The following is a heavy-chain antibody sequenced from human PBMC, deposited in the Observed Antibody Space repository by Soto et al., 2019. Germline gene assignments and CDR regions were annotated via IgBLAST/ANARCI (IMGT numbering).Heavy chain of an antibody. Sequence: GGSLRLSCVASGITFRSRAMSWVRQAPGKGLEWVSYMSTTSAIYYADSVKGRFTISRDNAKNSLDLQMNSLREEDTAVYYCVRDSMWAFDYWGQGTLVTVSS. V-gene: IGHV3-48*02. CDR3: VRDSMWAFDY. CDR1: GITFRSRA. CDR2: MSTTSAI. D-gene: IGHD3-10*02. J-gene: IGHJ4*02.